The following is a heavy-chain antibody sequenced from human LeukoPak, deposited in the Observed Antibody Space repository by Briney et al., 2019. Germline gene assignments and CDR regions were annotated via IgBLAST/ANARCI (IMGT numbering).Heavy chain of an antibody. V-gene: IGHV1-2*02. Sequence: ASVKVSCMASGYRFISNYIQWVRQAPGLGPEWMGWMHPGNGNTRYAEKFQGRVTMTRDTSINTAYMDLTSLRSDGTAVYYCAREGSYCVGGDCYSFDFWGQGTLITVSS. CDR1: GYRFISNY. CDR3: AREGSYCVGGDCYSFDF. J-gene: IGHJ4*02. D-gene: IGHD2-21*02. CDR2: MHPGNGNT.